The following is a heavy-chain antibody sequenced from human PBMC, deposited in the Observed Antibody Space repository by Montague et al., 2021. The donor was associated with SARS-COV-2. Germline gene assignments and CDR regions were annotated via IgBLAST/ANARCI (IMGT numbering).Heavy chain of an antibody. J-gene: IGHJ4*02. CDR1: GFTFSSYA. D-gene: IGHD3-22*01. CDR2: ISYDGSNK. CDR3: ASPRKSYTAADSSFDY. V-gene: IGHV3-30-3*01. Sequence: SLRLSCAASGFTFSSYAMHWVRQAPGKGLEWVAVISYDGSNKYYADSVKGRFTISRDNSKNTLYLQMNSPRAEDTAVYYCASPRKSYTAADSSFDYWGQGTLVTVSS.